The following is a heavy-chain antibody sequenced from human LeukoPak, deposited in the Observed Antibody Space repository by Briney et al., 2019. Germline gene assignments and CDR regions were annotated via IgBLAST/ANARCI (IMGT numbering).Heavy chain of an antibody. Sequence: SETLSLTCAVYGGSFSGYYWSWIRQPPGKGLEWIGEINHSGSTNYNPSLKSRVTISVDTSKNQFSLKLSSVTAADTAVYYCASIAAYTTEEYFDYWGQGTLVTVSS. CDR2: INHSGST. V-gene: IGHV4-34*01. CDR1: GGSFSGYY. CDR3: ASIAAYTTEEYFDY. D-gene: IGHD6-25*01. J-gene: IGHJ4*02.